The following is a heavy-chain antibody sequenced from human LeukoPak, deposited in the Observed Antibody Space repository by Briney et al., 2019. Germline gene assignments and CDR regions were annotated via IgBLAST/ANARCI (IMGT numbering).Heavy chain of an antibody. D-gene: IGHD3-22*01. J-gene: IGHJ4*02. CDR2: ISYDGSNK. CDR3: ARVGYYDSSGYWYYFDY. V-gene: IGHV3-30*04. Sequence: GGSLRLSCAASGFTFSSYAMHWVRQAPGKGLEWVAVISYDGSNKYYADSVKGRFTISRDNAKNSLYLQMNSLRAEDTAVYYCARVGYYDSSGYWYYFDYWGQGTLVTVSS. CDR1: GFTFSSYA.